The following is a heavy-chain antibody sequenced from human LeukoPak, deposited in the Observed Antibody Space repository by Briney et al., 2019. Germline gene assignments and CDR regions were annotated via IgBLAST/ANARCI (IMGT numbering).Heavy chain of an antibody. CDR3: ARDVGATPGYFDY. D-gene: IGHD1-26*01. CDR2: IYNSGST. CDR1: GGSISSYY. V-gene: IGHV4-59*01. J-gene: IGHJ4*02. Sequence: SETLSLTCAVSGGSISSYYWSWIRQPPGKGLEWIGYIYNSGSTNYNPSLKSRVTISVDTSKNQFSLKLRSVTAADTAVYYCARDVGATPGYFDYWGQGTLVTVSS.